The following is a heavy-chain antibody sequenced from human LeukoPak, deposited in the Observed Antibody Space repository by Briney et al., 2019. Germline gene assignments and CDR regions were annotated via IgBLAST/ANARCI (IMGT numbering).Heavy chain of an antibody. CDR3: ARVGAHSRYYFEY. CDR2: ISSSGSTK. D-gene: IGHD3-16*01. Sequence: GGSLRLSCAASGFTFSSYEMNWVRQAPGKGLEWVSYISSSGSTKYYADSVKGRFTIARDNARNSLFLQMNSLRAEDTAVYYCARVGAHSRYYFEYWGQGTLVTVSS. V-gene: IGHV3-48*03. J-gene: IGHJ4*02. CDR1: GFTFSSYE.